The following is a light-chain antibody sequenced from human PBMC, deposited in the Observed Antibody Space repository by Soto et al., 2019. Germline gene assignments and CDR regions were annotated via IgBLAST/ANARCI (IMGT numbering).Light chain of an antibody. CDR1: QSVRSF. V-gene: IGKV3-11*01. J-gene: IGKJ2*01. CDR3: QQYNSYSPYT. CDR2: DAS. Sequence: EIVLTQSPATLSLSPGERATLSCRASQSVRSFLAWYQQKPGQAPRLLIYDASNRATGVPGRFSGSGSGTDFTLTISSLQPDDFATYYCQQYNSYSPYTFGQGTKLEIK.